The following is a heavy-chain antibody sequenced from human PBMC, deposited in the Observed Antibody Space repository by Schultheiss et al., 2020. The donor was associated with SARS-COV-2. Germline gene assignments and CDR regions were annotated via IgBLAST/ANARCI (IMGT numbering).Heavy chain of an antibody. D-gene: IGHD6-19*01. Sequence: SETLSLTCAVSGGSISNNNWWSWVRQPPGKGLEWIGEINHSGSTNYNPSLKSRVTISVDTSKNQFSLKLSSVTAADTAVYYCARDPLGIAVAGTGYYYYGMDVWGQGTTVTVSS. V-gene: IGHV4-4*02. J-gene: IGHJ6*02. CDR3: ARDPLGIAVAGTGYYYYGMDV. CDR2: INHSGST. CDR1: GGSISNNNW.